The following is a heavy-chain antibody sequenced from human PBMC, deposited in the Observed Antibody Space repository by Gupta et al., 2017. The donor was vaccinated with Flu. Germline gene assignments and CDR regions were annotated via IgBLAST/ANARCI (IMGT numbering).Heavy chain of an antibody. CDR2: VHSNGRT. CDR1: GASISTSY. J-gene: IGHJ4*02. CDR3: ARHRAAIAVDFFDY. D-gene: IGHD6-19*01. V-gene: IGHV4-59*08. Sequence: QVQLQESGPGLVKPSETLSPTCTVSGASISTSYWTWIRQPPGEGLEWIGFVHSNGRTNYNPALKSRVTIFLDTSQNQFSLEVTSVTASDTAVYYCARHRAAIAVDFFDYWGQGTLVTVSS.